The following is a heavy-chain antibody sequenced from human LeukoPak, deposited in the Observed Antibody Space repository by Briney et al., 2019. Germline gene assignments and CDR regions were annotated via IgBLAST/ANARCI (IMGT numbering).Heavy chain of an antibody. CDR1: RFTFSSHA. CDR2: ITDSADNT. V-gene: IGHV3-23*01. CDR3: ARAAGGTYYRVFDH. Sequence: GGSLRLSCAASRFTFSSHAINWVRQAPGKGLEWVSGITDSADNTYYADSVKGRFTISRDNSNNMVYLQMNSLRAEDKAKYYCARAAGGTYYRVFDHWGQGVLVTVSS. D-gene: IGHD3-10*01. J-gene: IGHJ4*02.